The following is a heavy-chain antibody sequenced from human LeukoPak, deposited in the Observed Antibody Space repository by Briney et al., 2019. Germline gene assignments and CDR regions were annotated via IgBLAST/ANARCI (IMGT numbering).Heavy chain of an antibody. CDR3: AKRGPGSPQSGKYYFDY. Sequence: PGGTLRLSCAASGFTFSTYGTTWVRQAPGKGLEWVSGISGSAAATFYGDSVKGRFTISRDNSKKMVYLQMNSLRAEDTAVYYCAKRGPGSPQSGKYYFDYWGQGTLVTVSS. CDR2: ISGSAAAT. J-gene: IGHJ4*02. D-gene: IGHD3-10*01. CDR1: GFTFSTYG. V-gene: IGHV3-23*01.